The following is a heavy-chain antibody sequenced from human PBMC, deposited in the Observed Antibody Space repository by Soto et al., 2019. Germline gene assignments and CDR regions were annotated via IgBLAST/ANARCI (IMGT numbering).Heavy chain of an antibody. Sequence: QVQLVQSGAEVKKPGASVKVSCKASGYTFTSNGISWVRQAPGQGLEWMGWISADKGNTNYAQKLQGRVTMTRDTSTSTVYMELRSLRSEDTAVYFCARDRAHGFDIWGQVTMVTVSS. CDR2: ISADKGNT. CDR3: ARDRAHGFDI. V-gene: IGHV1-18*01. J-gene: IGHJ3*02. CDR1: GYTFTSNG.